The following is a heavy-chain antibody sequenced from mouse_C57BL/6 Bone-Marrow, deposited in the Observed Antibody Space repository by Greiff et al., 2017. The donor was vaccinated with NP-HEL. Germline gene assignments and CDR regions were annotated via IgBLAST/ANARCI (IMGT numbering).Heavy chain of an antibody. J-gene: IGHJ4*01. V-gene: IGHV2-2*01. Sequence: QVQLKESGPGLVQPSQSLSITCTVSGFSLTSYGVHWVRQSPGKGLEWLGVIWSGGSTDYNAAFISRLSISKDNSKSQVFFKMNSLQADDTAIYYSTIYYDSPGAMDYWGQGTSVTVSS. CDR1: GFSLTSYG. CDR2: IWSGGST. CDR3: TIYYDSPGAMDY. D-gene: IGHD2-4*01.